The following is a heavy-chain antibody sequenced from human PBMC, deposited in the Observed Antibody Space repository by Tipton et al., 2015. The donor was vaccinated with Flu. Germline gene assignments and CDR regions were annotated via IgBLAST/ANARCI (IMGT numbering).Heavy chain of an antibody. CDR1: GGSINSRTDY. CDR3: ARRDFSNYVSEPKNWFDI. CDR2: AYYRGSP. Sequence: TLSLTCTVSGGSINSRTDYWVWIRQPPGRGLEWIGSAYYRGSPLYNPSLKSRVTMSLDTSKIQFSLRLTSVTAADTAVYFCARRDFSNYVSEPKNWFDIWGQGTLVTVSS. J-gene: IGHJ5*02. D-gene: IGHD4-11*01. V-gene: IGHV4-39*01.